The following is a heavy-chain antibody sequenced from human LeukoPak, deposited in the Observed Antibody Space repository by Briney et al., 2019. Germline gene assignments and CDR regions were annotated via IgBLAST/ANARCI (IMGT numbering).Heavy chain of an antibody. CDR1: GYTFTSYY. V-gene: IGHV1-46*01. J-gene: IGHJ6*03. D-gene: IGHD6-13*01. CDR3: ARALQKHSTSFYMDV. CDR2: INPGGGNT. Sequence: ASVKVSCKASGYTFTSYYMHWVRQAPGQGLEWMGIINPGGGNTRYAQKFQGRVTMTRDTSTSTVYMELSSLRSEDTAVYYCARALQKHSTSFYMDVWGKGTTVTVSS.